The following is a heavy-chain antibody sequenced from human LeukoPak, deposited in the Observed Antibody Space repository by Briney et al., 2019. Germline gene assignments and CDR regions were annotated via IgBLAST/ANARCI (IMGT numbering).Heavy chain of an antibody. CDR2: ISGSGGST. CDR1: GFTFSSYA. J-gene: IGHJ4*02. V-gene: IGHV3-23*01. Sequence: GGSLRLSCAASGFTFSSYAMSWVRQAPGKGLEWVSAISGSGGSTYYADSVKGRFTISRDNSKNTLYLQMNSLRAEDTAVHYCAIPLPKDPGIAVAGTDYWGQGTLVTVSS. D-gene: IGHD6-19*01. CDR3: AIPLPKDPGIAVAGTDY.